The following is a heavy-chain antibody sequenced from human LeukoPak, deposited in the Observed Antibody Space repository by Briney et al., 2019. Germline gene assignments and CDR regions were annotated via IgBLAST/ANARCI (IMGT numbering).Heavy chain of an antibody. CDR3: ASSSSWLSPLDY. V-gene: IGHV4-59*01. CDR1: GCSISSYY. J-gene: IGHJ4*02. CDR2: IYYSGST. D-gene: IGHD6-6*01. Sequence: SETLTLTCTVSGCSISSYYWSWIRQPPGKGLEWIGYIYYSGSTNYNPSLKSRVTISVDTSKNQFSLKPSSVTAADTAVYYCASSSSWLSPLDYWGQGTLVTVSS.